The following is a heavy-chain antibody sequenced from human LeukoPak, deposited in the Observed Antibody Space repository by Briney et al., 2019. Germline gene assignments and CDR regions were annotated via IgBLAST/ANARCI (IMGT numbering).Heavy chain of an antibody. J-gene: IGHJ5*02. CDR2: ISSRGSTI. D-gene: IGHD3-3*01. CDR1: GGSISSSSYY. CDR3: ARDLSDFGVKDENWFDP. V-gene: IGHV3-48*03. Sequence: LSLTCTVSGGSISSSSYYWGWVRQAPGKGLEWVSYISSRGSTIYYADSVKGRFTISRDNAKNSLYLQMNSLRAEDTAVYYCARDLSDFGVKDENWFDPWGQGTLVTVSS.